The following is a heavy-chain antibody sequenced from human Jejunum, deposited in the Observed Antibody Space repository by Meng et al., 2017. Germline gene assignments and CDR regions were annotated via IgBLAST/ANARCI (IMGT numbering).Heavy chain of an antibody. CDR3: VRGGGYYFDY. CDR1: GFSFSDYY. D-gene: IGHD2-15*01. J-gene: IGHJ4*02. Sequence: SLKIPCAASGFSFSDYYMSWIRQAPGNGHEWVSYISSTGSDINYSDAEKGRFNISRDNAKNSLYLQMNSLRDEDTAVYYCVRGGGYYFDYWGQGMLVTVSS. CDR2: ISSTGSDI. V-gene: IGHV3-11*04.